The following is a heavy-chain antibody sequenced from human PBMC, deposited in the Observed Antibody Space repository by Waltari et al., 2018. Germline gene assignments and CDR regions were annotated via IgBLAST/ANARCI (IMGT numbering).Heavy chain of an antibody. Sequence: QVQLQQWGAGLLKPSETLSLTCAVYGGSFSGYYWSWLRQPPGRGLEWIGETNHSGSTNYNPSLKSRVTISVDTSKNQFSLKLSSVTAADTAVYYCARGRKDIVVVVAANFFPYWGQGTLVTVSS. CDR2: TNHSGST. CDR3: ARGRKDIVVVVAANFFPY. V-gene: IGHV4-34*01. D-gene: IGHD2-15*01. CDR1: GGSFSGYY. J-gene: IGHJ4*02.